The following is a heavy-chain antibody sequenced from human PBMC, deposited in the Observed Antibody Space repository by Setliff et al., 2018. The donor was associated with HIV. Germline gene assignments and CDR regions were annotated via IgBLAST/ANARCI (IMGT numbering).Heavy chain of an antibody. CDR2: ISYSEYT. CDR3: ARDHNSGTLHAFDL. CDR1: GDPFNSHY. D-gene: IGHD1-26*01. V-gene: IGHV4-59*11. J-gene: IGHJ3*01. Sequence: PSETLSLTCTVSGDPFNSHYWSWIRQPPGEGLEWIGHISYSEYTNYNPSLKSRVTISLDTSKKHFSLDLYSVTAADTAVYYCARDHNSGTLHAFDLWGQGTKVTVS.